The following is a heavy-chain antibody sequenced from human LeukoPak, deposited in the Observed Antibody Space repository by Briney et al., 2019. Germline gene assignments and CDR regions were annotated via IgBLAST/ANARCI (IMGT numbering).Heavy chain of an antibody. CDR2: IYTSGST. Sequence: SETLSLTCTVSGGSISSGSYYWSWIRQPAGKGLEWIGRIYTSGSTNYNPSLKSRVTISVDTSKNQFSLKLSSVTAADTAVYYCARGTDSSSSPRRRYYYYMDVWGKGTTVTVSS. D-gene: IGHD6-6*01. V-gene: IGHV4-61*02. CDR3: ARGTDSSSSPRRRYYYYMDV. J-gene: IGHJ6*03. CDR1: GGSISSGSYY.